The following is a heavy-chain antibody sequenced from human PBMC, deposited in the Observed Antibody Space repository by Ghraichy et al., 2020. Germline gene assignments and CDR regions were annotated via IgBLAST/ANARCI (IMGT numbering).Heavy chain of an antibody. CDR2: ISYDGSEK. CDR3: ARVLYSTGWNGVYDY. Sequence: GGSLRLSCAASGLIFDTYAMHWVRQAPGKGLEWVALISYDGSEKYYADSVKGRFTISRDNSKATLFLQMSSLRDEDTAVYYCARVLYSTGWNGVYDYWGQXXL. J-gene: IGHJ4*02. D-gene: IGHD2-8*01. CDR1: GLIFDTYA. V-gene: IGHV3-30*04.